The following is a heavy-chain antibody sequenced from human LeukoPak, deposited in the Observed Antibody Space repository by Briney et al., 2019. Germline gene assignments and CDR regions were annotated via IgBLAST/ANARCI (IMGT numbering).Heavy chain of an antibody. CDR1: GGLISSSGNFY. Sequence: SETLSLTCSVSGGLISSSGNFYWGWIRQVPGKGLEWIGSVYYTGYSYDNPSLKSRVTVSVDTSENQFSLKLNSVTAADTAIYYCARQGAITARRTHYYAMDVWGPGTTVTVSS. V-gene: IGHV4-39*01. CDR2: VYYTGYS. CDR3: ARQGAITARRTHYYAMDV. D-gene: IGHD1-20*01. J-gene: IGHJ6*02.